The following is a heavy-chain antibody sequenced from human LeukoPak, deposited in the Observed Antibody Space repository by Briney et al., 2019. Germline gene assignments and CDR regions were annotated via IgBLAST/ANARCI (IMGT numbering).Heavy chain of an antibody. V-gene: IGHV4-38-2*02. J-gene: IGHJ4*02. Sequence: QVQLQESGPGLVKLSETLSLTCTVSGYSISRGYYWGWIRQPPGKGLEWIGTIYHSGSTSYNPSLKSRVTISVDTSKNQFSLNLTSVTAADTALYYCARDYYFDSWGQGTLVTVSS. CDR2: IYHSGST. CDR1: GYSISRGYY. CDR3: ARDYYFDS.